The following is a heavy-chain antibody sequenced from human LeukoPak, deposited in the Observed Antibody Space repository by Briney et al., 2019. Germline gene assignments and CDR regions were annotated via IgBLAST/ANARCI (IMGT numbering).Heavy chain of an antibody. CDR3: ARFRNLGYCSSTSCYDAFDI. Sequence: PSETLSLTCTVSGGSISSYYWSWIRQPPGKGLEWIGYIYYSGSTNYNPSLKSRVTISVDKSTNQFSLKLSSVTAADTAVYYCARFRNLGYCSSTSCYDAFDIWGQGTMVTVSS. J-gene: IGHJ3*02. D-gene: IGHD2-2*01. CDR2: IYYSGST. V-gene: IGHV4-59*12. CDR1: GGSISSYY.